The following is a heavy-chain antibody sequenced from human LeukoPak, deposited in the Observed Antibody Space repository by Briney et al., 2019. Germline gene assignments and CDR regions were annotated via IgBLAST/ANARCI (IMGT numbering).Heavy chain of an antibody. Sequence: SGPTLVKPTQTLMLTCTFSGFSLTTRGVGVGWIRQPPGKAPEWPARIHWDSDKRYRPSLRNRLNINKDTSKDQVVLTMTNMDPVDTATYYCAHSAGYSSDYYDYWGQGILVTVSS. J-gene: IGHJ4*02. V-gene: IGHV2-5*02. D-gene: IGHD6-25*01. CDR3: AHSAGYSSDYYDY. CDR2: IHWDSDK. CDR1: GFSLTTRGVG.